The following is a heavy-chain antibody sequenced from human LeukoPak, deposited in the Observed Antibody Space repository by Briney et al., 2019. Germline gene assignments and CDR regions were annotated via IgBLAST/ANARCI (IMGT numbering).Heavy chain of an antibody. J-gene: IGHJ5*02. CDR2: ISGSGGST. V-gene: IGHV3-23*01. CDR3: AKDDYEHWVNWFDP. D-gene: IGHD4-17*01. Sequence: QPGRSLRLSCAASGFTFSNYAMSWVRQAPGKGLEWVSAISGSGGSTYYADSVKGRFTISRDNSKNTLYLQMSSLRAEDTAVYYCAKDDYEHWVNWFDPWGQGTLVTVSS. CDR1: GFTFSNYA.